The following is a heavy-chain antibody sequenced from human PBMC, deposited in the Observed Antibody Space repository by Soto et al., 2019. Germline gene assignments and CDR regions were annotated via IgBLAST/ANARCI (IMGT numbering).Heavy chain of an antibody. J-gene: IGHJ4*02. Sequence: GASVKVSCKASGYTFTGYYIHWVRQAPGQGLEWMGWINPNSGDTNYAQKFQGRVTMTRDTSIRKAYMELSRVRSDDTAVYYCARALATDYWGQGTLVTVSS. CDR2: INPNSGDT. CDR3: ARALATDY. V-gene: IGHV1-2*02. CDR1: GYTFTGYY.